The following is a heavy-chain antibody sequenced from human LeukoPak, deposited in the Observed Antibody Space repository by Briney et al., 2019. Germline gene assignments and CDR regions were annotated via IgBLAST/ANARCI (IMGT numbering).Heavy chain of an antibody. Sequence: GGCLRLSCAASGFTFSSYAMHWVRHAPGKGLEWVAVISYDGSNKYYADSVKGRFTISRDNSKNTLYLQMNSLRAEDTAVYYCARAAPYYYDSFDYWGQGTLVTVSS. CDR3: ARAAPYYYDSFDY. V-gene: IGHV3-30*04. CDR1: GFTFSSYA. D-gene: IGHD3-22*01. CDR2: ISYDGSNK. J-gene: IGHJ4*02.